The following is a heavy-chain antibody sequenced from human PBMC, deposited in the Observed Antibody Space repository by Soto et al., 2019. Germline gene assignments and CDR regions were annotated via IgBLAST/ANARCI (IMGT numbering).Heavy chain of an antibody. CDR2: ITDSSDTV. CDR3: ARDFGHGYYLDY. Sequence: WSLRLSCVASGFSFSNYNMNWVRQAPGQGLEWVSYITDSSDTVHYADSVRGRFTISRDNAESSLYLQMNSLRDEDTAVYFCARDFGHGYYLDYWGRGTLVTVSS. V-gene: IGHV3-48*02. CDR1: GFSFSNYN. J-gene: IGHJ4*02. D-gene: IGHD3-3*01.